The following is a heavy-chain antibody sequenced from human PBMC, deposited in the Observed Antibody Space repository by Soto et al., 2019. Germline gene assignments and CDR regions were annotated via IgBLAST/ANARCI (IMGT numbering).Heavy chain of an antibody. D-gene: IGHD5-12*01. CDR2: ISAYNGKT. J-gene: IGHJ6*02. Sequence: QVQLVQSGGEVKKPGASVKLSCTASGYTFTSYGISWVRQAPGQRLEWMGWISAYNGKTNYAQNVQGRVTMTTDTSTRTAYMDLRSLRSDATAVYSCARGGDVNYYHGMDVWGQGTTVTVSS. V-gene: IGHV1-18*01. CDR3: ARGGDVNYYHGMDV. CDR1: GYTFTSYG.